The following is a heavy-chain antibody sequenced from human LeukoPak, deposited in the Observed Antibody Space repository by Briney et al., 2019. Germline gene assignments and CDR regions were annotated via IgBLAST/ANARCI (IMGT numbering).Heavy chain of an antibody. V-gene: IGHV3-30*02. Sequence: PGGSLRLSCTASGFTFSSYGMHWVRQAPGKGLEWVAFIRYDGSNKYYADSVKGRFTISRDNSKNTLYLQMNSLRAEDTAVYYCAKNYYYDSSGPPFEYWGQGTLVTVSS. CDR1: GFTFSSYG. CDR3: AKNYYYDSSGPPFEY. CDR2: IRYDGSNK. J-gene: IGHJ4*02. D-gene: IGHD3-22*01.